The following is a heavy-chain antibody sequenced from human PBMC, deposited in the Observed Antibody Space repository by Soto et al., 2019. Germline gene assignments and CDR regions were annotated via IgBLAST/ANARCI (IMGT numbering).Heavy chain of an antibody. J-gene: IGHJ4*02. CDR2: LYSEDTT. CDR1: GFTVRSNY. V-gene: IGHV3-66*01. Sequence: WGSLRLACAASGFTVRSNYMSGVRQAPGKGLEWVSVLYSEDTTYYTDSVKGRFTTSRDNSKNTLYLQMNSLRVEDTAVYYCARVGEDYGDSSDYWGQGTLVTVSS. CDR3: ARVGEDYGDSSDY. D-gene: IGHD4-17*01.